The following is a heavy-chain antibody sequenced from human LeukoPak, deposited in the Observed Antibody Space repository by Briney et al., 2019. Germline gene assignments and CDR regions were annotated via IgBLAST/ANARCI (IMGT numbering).Heavy chain of an antibody. D-gene: IGHD3-10*01. CDR3: ARVHKAYYYGSGSYYPKYYYYYGMDV. CDR2: INTHNGDT. Sequence: GASVKVSCKASGYTFASFGITWVRQAPGQGLEWMGWINTHNGDTNYAQKLQGRVTMTTDTSTSTAYMELRSLRSDDTAVYYCARVHKAYYYGSGSYYPKYYYYYGMDVWGQGTTVTVSS. CDR1: GYTFASFG. V-gene: IGHV1-18*01. J-gene: IGHJ6*02.